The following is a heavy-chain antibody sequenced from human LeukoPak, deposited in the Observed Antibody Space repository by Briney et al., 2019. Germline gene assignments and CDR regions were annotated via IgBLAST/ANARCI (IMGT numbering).Heavy chain of an antibody. Sequence: GGSPRLSCAASGFTFSSYSMNWVRQAPGKGLEWVSYISSSSSTIYYADSVKGRFTISRDNAKNSLYLQMNSLRAEDTAVYYCARDSRITMIVVVLGMDVWGQGTTVTVSS. J-gene: IGHJ6*02. CDR3: ARDSRITMIVVVLGMDV. D-gene: IGHD3-22*01. CDR1: GFTFSSYS. CDR2: ISSSSSTI. V-gene: IGHV3-48*01.